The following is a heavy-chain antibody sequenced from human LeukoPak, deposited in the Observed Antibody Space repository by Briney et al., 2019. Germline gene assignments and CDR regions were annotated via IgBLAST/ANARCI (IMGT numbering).Heavy chain of an antibody. CDR2: INHSGST. CDR3: ARARNNYYYGMDV. Sequence: PSETLSLTCAVYGGSFSGYYWSWIRQPPGKGLEWIGEINHSGSTYYNPSLKSRVTISVDRSKNQFSLKLSSVTAADTAVYYCARARNNYYYGMDVWGQGTTVTVSS. J-gene: IGHJ6*02. CDR1: GGSFSGYY. V-gene: IGHV4-34*01. D-gene: IGHD4-11*01.